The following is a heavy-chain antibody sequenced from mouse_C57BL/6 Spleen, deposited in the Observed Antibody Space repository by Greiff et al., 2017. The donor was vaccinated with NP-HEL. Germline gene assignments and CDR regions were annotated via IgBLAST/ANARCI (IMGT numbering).Heavy chain of an antibody. D-gene: IGHD1-2*01. CDR2: IDPEDGET. CDR3: ARSARKAYCYAMDY. V-gene: IGHV14-2*01. CDR1: GFNIKDYY. J-gene: IGHJ4*01. Sequence: EVQLQQSGAELVKPGASVKLSCTASGFNIKDYYMHWVKQRTEQGLEWIGRIDPEDGETKYAPKFQGKATITADTSSNTAYLQVSSLTSEDTAVYDCARSARKAYCYAMDYWGQGTSVTVSS.